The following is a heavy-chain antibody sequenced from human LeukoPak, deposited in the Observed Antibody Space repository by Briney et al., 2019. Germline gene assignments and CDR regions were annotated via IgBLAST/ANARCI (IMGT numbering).Heavy chain of an antibody. CDR1: GGSISSGSYY. V-gene: IGHV4-61*02. J-gene: IGHJ4*02. D-gene: IGHD3-22*01. CDR3: AREATSGNYYDSKSTPTGDY. Sequence: SQTLSLTCTVSGGSISSGSYYWSWIRQPAGKGLEWIGRIYTSGSTNYNPSLKSRVTISVDTSKNQFSLKLSSVTAADTAVYYCAREATSGNYYDSKSTPTGDYWGQGTLVTVSS. CDR2: IYTSGST.